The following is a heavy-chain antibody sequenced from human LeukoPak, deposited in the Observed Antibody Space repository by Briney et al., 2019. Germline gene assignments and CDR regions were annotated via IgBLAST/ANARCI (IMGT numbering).Heavy chain of an antibody. CDR2: IYYSGST. D-gene: IGHD3-10*01. CDR3: ARVLMVRGLGSWFDP. J-gene: IGHJ5*02. V-gene: IGHV4-59*01. CDR1: GGSIRSYY. Sequence: PSETLSLTCIVSGGSIRSYYWSWIRQPPGKGLEWIGYIYYSGSTNYNPSLKSRVTISVDTSNNHLSLKLNSVTAADTAVYYCARVLMVRGLGSWFDPWGQGTLVTVSS.